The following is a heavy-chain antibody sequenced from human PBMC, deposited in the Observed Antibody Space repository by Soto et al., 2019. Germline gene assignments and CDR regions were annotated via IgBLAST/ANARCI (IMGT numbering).Heavy chain of an antibody. CDR1: GFSFSRFA. Sequence: QVQLVESGGDVVQPGRSLRLSCAGSGFSFSRFAIHWVRQAPGKGLEWVAVITYDGSNQYYADSVKGRFTISRDNSKNTLFLQMNSLRADDTAVYYCAKDQASGQGSFDSWGQGTLVTVSS. CDR2: ITYDGSNQ. V-gene: IGHV3-30*18. J-gene: IGHJ4*02. CDR3: AKDQASGQGSFDS.